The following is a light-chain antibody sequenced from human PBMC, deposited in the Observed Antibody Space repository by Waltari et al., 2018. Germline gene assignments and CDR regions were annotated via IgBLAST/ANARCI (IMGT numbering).Light chain of an antibody. J-gene: IGKJ4*01. CDR1: QDISTY. CDR2: AAS. V-gene: IGKV1-9*01. CDR3: QQLLSYPLT. Sequence: DIQLTQSPSFLSTSVGDRVTITCRANQDISTYLAWYQQKPGNGPKLLISAASTLQSVVPSRFSGSGSGTEFTLTISSLQSEDTATYYCQQLLSYPLTFGGGTKVEIK.